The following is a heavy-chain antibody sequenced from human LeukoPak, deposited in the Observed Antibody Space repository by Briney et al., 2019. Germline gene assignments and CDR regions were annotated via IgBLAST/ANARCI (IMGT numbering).Heavy chain of an antibody. Sequence: PGGSLRLSCAASGFTFSDYYMSWIRQAPGKGLEWVSYISSSGTTIYYADSVKGRFTISRDNAKNSLYLQMDFLRAEDTAVYYCVRDVSYFRIHFDYWGQGALVTVSS. CDR3: VRDVSYFRIHFDY. D-gene: IGHD2-21*01. J-gene: IGHJ4*02. V-gene: IGHV3-11*04. CDR1: GFTFSDYY. CDR2: ISSSGTTI.